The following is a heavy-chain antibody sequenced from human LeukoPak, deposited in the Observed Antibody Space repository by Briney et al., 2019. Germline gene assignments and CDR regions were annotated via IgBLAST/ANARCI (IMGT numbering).Heavy chain of an antibody. V-gene: IGHV3-7*03. D-gene: IGHD6-13*01. J-gene: IGHJ3*02. CDR1: GFTFSIYW. Sequence: GGSLRLSCAASGFTFSIYWMSWVRQAPGKGLERVANIKQDGSEKYYVDSVKGRFTISRDNAKNSLYLQMNSLRAEDTAVYYCARERGSIAAAALDAFDIWGQGTMVTVSS. CDR3: ARERGSIAAAALDAFDI. CDR2: IKQDGSEK.